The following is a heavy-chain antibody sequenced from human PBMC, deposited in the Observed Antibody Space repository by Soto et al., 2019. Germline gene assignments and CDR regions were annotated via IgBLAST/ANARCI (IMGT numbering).Heavy chain of an antibody. CDR3: ARGDCVGGTCYSLAGSFYYYMDV. Sequence: EVQLVESGGGLVQPGGSLRLSCAASGFTFSHYWMYWVRQAPGKGLVWVSRINSDGSVSSYADSVKGRLTISRDNVKNTLYLQMDSLIAEDTAVYYCARGDCVGGTCYSLAGSFYYYMDVWGKGTTVTVFS. CDR2: INSDGSVS. CDR1: GFTFSHYW. J-gene: IGHJ6*03. V-gene: IGHV3-74*01. D-gene: IGHD2-15*01.